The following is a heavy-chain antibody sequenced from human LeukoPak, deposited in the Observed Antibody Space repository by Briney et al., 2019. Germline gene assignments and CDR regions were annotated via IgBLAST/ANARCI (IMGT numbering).Heavy chain of an antibody. Sequence: GGSLRLSCVVSGFYFSSYDMSWDREAPGRGREWVAGLSGSGGVTYYADSVKGRFTISRDNSKNTVYLQMNSLRAEDTAVYYCAKETPEYSSSSYYLYWGQGPLVTVSS. D-gene: IGHD6-6*01. V-gene: IGHV3-23*01. CDR1: GFYFSSYD. CDR2: LSGSGGVT. CDR3: AKETPEYSSSSYYLY. J-gene: IGHJ1*01.